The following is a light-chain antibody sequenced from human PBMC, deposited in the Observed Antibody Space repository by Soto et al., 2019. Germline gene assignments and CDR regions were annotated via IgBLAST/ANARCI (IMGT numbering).Light chain of an antibody. V-gene: IGLV2-8*01. Sequence: QSALTQPPSASGSPGQSVTISCTGTSSYVGGYNYVYWYQQHPGKAPKLMIYEVTKRPSGVPDRFSGSKSGNTASLTVSGLQAEDEADYYCSSYADSNSYVFGTGTKVTVL. CDR3: SSYADSNSYV. CDR2: EVT. J-gene: IGLJ1*01. CDR1: SSYVGGYNY.